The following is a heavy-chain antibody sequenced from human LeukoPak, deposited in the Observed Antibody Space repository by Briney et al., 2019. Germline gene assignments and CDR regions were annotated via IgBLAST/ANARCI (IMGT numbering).Heavy chain of an antibody. CDR2: IFYSGST. D-gene: IGHD4-17*01. CDR1: GGSVSDYY. V-gene: IGHV4-59*02. Sequence: PSETLSLTCTVSGGSVSDYYWSWIRLPPGKGLEWIGYIFYSGSTYYNPSLKRRVTISVDTSKNQFSLQLSSVTAADTAVYYCARLGDYGAYLNWFDPWGQGTLVTVSS. J-gene: IGHJ5*02. CDR3: ARLGDYGAYLNWFDP.